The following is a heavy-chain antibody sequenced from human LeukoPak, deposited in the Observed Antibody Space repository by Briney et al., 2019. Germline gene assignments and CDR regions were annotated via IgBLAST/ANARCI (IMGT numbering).Heavy chain of an antibody. J-gene: IGHJ4*02. CDR1: GVSISNYY. CDR2: IFYSGNT. Sequence: PSETLSLTCTVSGVSISNYYWSWIRQPPGKGLEWIGYIFYSGNTIYNPSLRSRVTISADTSKNHFSLRLRSVTAADTAVYYCARLAAISGSDYPDDWGQGTLVTVSS. V-gene: IGHV4-59*08. CDR3: ARLAAISGSDYPDD. D-gene: IGHD1-26*01.